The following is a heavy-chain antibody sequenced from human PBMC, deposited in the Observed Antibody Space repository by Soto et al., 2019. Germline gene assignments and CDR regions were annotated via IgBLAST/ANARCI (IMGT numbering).Heavy chain of an antibody. J-gene: IGHJ4*02. CDR2: LYWDDDK. CDR3: AHASYSGSLYYFDY. CDR1: GFSLSTSGVG. D-gene: IGHD1-26*01. Sequence: QITLKESGPPLVKPTQTLTLTCTFSGFSLSTSGVGVGWIRQPPGKALEWLALLYWDDDKRYSPSLKSRLTVTKDTSKNQVVLTITNMDPVDTATYYCAHASYSGSLYYFDYWGQGTLVTVSS. V-gene: IGHV2-5*02.